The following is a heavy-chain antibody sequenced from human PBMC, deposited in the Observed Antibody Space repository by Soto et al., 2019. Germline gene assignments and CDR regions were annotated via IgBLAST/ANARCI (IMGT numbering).Heavy chain of an antibody. D-gene: IGHD6-25*01. CDR2: ISSGSSTI. CDR3: ATSSGALAASFPYYFDY. Sequence: GGSLRLSCAATGFRFTDYDMAWIRQAPGKGLEWVSYISSGSSTIYYAHSVKGRFTISRDNAKNSLYLQMNSLRAEDTAVYYCATSSGALAASFPYYFDYWGQGTLVTVSS. J-gene: IGHJ4*02. V-gene: IGHV3-11*01. CDR1: GFRFTDYD.